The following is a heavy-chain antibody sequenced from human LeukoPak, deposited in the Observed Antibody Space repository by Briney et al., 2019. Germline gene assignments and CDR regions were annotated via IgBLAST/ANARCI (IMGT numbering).Heavy chain of an antibody. Sequence: GASLQISFKGSGYSFTSYWIGWGRPMPGKGVEWMGIIYPGDSDTRYSPSFQGQVTISADKSISTAYLQWSSLKASDTAMYYCARHEDNWNDVVYWGQGTLVTVSS. J-gene: IGHJ4*02. D-gene: IGHD1-1*01. V-gene: IGHV5-51*01. CDR1: GYSFTSYW. CDR3: ARHEDNWNDVVY. CDR2: IYPGDSDT.